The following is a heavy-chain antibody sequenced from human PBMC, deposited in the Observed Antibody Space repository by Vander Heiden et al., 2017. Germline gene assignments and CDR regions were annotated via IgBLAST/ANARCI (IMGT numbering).Heavy chain of an antibody. V-gene: IGHV3-30*18. Sequence: QVQLFESGGGVLQPGRSLRPSCAASGLTLSSYGVHWVRQAPGKGLEWVAVIPYDGRNKYYADSVKGRFTISRDNSKNTLYLQINSLRAEDTAVYFCAKASGGYGEGGFDYWGQGTLVTVSS. CDR2: IPYDGRNK. CDR3: AKASGGYGEGGFDY. D-gene: IGHD5-12*01. J-gene: IGHJ4*02. CDR1: GLTLSSYG.